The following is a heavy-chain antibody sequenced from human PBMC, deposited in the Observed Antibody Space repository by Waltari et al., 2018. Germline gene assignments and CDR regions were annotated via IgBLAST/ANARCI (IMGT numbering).Heavy chain of an antibody. D-gene: IGHD7-27*01. Sequence: QLQLQESGPGLVKPSETLSLTCTVSGGSVTSSSYYWGWIRKPPGKGLEWIGSIYYSGNTYYNPSLKSRVTISVDTSKNQFSLKLISVTAADTSVYFCARMGTHWFFDLWGRGTLVTVSS. CDR2: IYYSGNT. CDR1: GGSVTSSSYY. V-gene: IGHV4-39*01. CDR3: ARMGTHWFFDL. J-gene: IGHJ2*01.